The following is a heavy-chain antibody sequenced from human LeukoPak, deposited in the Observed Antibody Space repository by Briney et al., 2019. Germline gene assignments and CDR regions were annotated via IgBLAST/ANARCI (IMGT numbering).Heavy chain of an antibody. Sequence: SVKVSCKASGDTFTSYTISWVRQAPGQGLEWMGRINPIIGIANYAQKFQGRVTITADKSTSTAYMELSSLRSEDTAVYYCARGVKNGCKVAYYFDYWGQGTLVTVSS. CDR2: INPIIGIA. D-gene: IGHD2-8*01. J-gene: IGHJ4*02. CDR1: GDTFTSYT. V-gene: IGHV1-69*02. CDR3: ARGVKNGCKVAYYFDY.